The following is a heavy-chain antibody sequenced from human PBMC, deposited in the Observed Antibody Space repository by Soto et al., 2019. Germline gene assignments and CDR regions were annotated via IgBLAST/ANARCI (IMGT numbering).Heavy chain of an antibody. D-gene: IGHD3-10*01. V-gene: IGHV1-69*02. CDR2: IIPILGIA. CDR3: ASITMVRGAQQHDY. J-gene: IGHJ4*02. CDR1: GGTFSSYT. Sequence: QVQLVQSGAEVKKPGSSVKVSCKASGGTFSSYTIIWVRQAPGQGLEWMGRIIPILGIANYAQKFQGRVTITADKSTSTAYMELSSLRSEDTAVYYCASITMVRGAQQHDYWGQGTLVTVSS.